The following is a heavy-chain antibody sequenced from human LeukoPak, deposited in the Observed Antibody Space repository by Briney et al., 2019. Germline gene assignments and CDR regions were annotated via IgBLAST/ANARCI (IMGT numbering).Heavy chain of an antibody. CDR3: ASGPSNYYDSSGYVN. J-gene: IGHJ4*02. Sequence: ASVKVSCKASGYTFTSYYMHWVRQAPGQGLEWMGIINPSGGSTSYAQKFQGRVTMTRDTSTSTVYMELSSLRSEDTAVYYCASGPSNYYDSSGYVNWGQGTLVTVSS. D-gene: IGHD3-22*01. CDR1: GYTFTSYY. CDR2: INPSGGST. V-gene: IGHV1-46*01.